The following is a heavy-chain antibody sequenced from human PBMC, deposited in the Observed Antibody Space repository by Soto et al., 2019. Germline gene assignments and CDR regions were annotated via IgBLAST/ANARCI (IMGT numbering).Heavy chain of an antibody. CDR1: GGSISSGGYS. CDR3: ARAYQITSPSWFDP. Sequence: SETLSLTCAVSGGSISSGGYSWSWIRQPPGKGLEWIGYIYHSGSTYYNPSLKSRVTISVDRSKNQFSLKLSSVTAADTAVYYCARAYQITSPSWFDPWGQGTLVTLSS. CDR2: IYHSGST. J-gene: IGHJ5*02. V-gene: IGHV4-30-2*01. D-gene: IGHD2-2*01.